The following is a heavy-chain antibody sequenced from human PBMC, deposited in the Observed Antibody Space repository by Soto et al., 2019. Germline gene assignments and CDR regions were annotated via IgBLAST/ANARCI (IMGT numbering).Heavy chain of an antibody. D-gene: IGHD3-10*01. Sequence: SETLSLTCTVSGCSISSSSYYWGWILQPPGKGLEWIGSIYYSGSTYYNPSLKSRVTISVDTSKNQFSLKLSSVTAADTAVYYCTRHVMVHVVKDALDIWGQGTMVT. CDR2: IYYSGST. CDR3: TRHVMVHVVKDALDI. J-gene: IGHJ3*02. V-gene: IGHV4-39*01. CDR1: GCSISSSSYY.